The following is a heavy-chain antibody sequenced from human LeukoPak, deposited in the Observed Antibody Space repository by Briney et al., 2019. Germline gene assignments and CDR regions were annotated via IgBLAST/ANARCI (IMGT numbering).Heavy chain of an antibody. V-gene: IGHV3-7*01. Sequence: GGSLRLSXAASGFTFSSYWMSWVRQPPGKGLEWVANIKQDGSEKYYVDSVKGRFTISRDNAKNSLYLQMNSLRAEDTAVYYCARVGYVAAFDIWGQGTMVTVSS. CDR2: IKQDGSEK. CDR3: ARVGYVAAFDI. CDR1: GFTFSSYW. J-gene: IGHJ3*02. D-gene: IGHD5-12*01.